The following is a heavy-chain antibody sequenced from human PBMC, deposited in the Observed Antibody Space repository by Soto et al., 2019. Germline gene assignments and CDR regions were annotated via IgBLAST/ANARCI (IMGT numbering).Heavy chain of an antibody. CDR1: GFDFRSYE. V-gene: IGHV3-48*03. Sequence: GGSLRLSCVASGFDFRSYEMNWVRQAPGKGLEWVSNIRANDESTYYADSVKGRVSVSRDNAKNSLFLEMNSLRVDDTAVYYCASETRRDAIDIWGQGTMVTVSS. CDR2: IRANDEST. CDR3: ASETRRDAIDI. J-gene: IGHJ3*02.